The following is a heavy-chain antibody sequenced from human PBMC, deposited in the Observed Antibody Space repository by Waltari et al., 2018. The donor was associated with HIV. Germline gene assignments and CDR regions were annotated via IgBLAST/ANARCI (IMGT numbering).Heavy chain of an antibody. CDR2: SSPIFGTA. J-gene: IGHJ6*02. D-gene: IGHD4-17*01. V-gene: IGHV1-69*01. Sequence: QVQLVQSGAGVKKPGSSVKVSCKASGGTFSSYAISWVRQAPGQGLEWMGGSSPIFGTANYAQKFQGRVTIAADEATSTAYMELSSLRSEDTAVYYCAADYGELDGMDVWGQGTTVTVSS. CDR1: GGTFSSYA. CDR3: AADYGELDGMDV.